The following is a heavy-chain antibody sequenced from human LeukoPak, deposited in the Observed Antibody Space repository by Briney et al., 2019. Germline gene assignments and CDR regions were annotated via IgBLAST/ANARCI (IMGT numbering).Heavy chain of an antibody. CDR3: ASATGVRGVIMESDS. CDR1: GGSISSYY. V-gene: IGHV4-59*12. D-gene: IGHD3-10*01. J-gene: IGHJ4*02. Sequence: SETLSLTCTVSGGSISSYYWGWIRQPPGKGLEWIGYIYYSGSRSYNPSLKSRVTISVDTSKNQFSLKLSSVTAADTAVYYCASATGVRGVIMESDSWGQGTLVTVSS. CDR2: IYYSGSR.